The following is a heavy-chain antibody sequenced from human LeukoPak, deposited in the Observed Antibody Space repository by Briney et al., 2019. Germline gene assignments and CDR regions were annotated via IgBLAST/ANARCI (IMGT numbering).Heavy chain of an antibody. CDR3: ARGQYYDFWSGYYPFDY. CDR1: GGSISSYY. J-gene: IGHJ4*02. CDR2: IYYSGST. D-gene: IGHD3-3*01. V-gene: IGHV4-59*01. Sequence: PETLSLTCTVSGGSISSYYWSWIRQPPGKGLEWIGYIYYSGSTNYNPSLKSRVTISVDTSKNQFSLKLSSVTAADTAVYYCARGQYYDFWSGYYPFDYWGQGTLVTVSS.